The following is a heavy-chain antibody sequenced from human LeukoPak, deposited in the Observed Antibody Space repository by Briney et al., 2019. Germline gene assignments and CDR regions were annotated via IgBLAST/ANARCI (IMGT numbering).Heavy chain of an antibody. CDR1: GFTFSSYA. Sequence: GRSLRLSCAASGFTFSSYAMHWVRQAPGKGLEWVAVISYDGSNKYHADSVKGRFTISRDNSKNTLYLQMNSLRAEDTAVYYCARVEDYTYDYWGQGTLVTVSS. J-gene: IGHJ4*02. CDR2: ISYDGSNK. D-gene: IGHD4-11*01. CDR3: ARVEDYTYDY. V-gene: IGHV3-30-3*01.